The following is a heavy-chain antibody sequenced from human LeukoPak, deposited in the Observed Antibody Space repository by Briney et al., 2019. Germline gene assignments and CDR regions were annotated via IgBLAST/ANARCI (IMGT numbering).Heavy chain of an antibody. CDR2: INSDGSST. D-gene: IGHD2-21*01. V-gene: IGHV3-74*01. CDR1: GFTFSSYW. Sequence: PGGSLRLSCAASGFTFSSYWMHWVRQAPGKGLVWVSRINSDGSSTSYADSVKGRFTISRDNAKNTLYLQMNSLRAEDTAVYYCARGRPERGEVAPHYYYYYYYMDVWGKGTTVTVSS. J-gene: IGHJ6*03. CDR3: ARGRPERGEVAPHYYYYYYYMDV.